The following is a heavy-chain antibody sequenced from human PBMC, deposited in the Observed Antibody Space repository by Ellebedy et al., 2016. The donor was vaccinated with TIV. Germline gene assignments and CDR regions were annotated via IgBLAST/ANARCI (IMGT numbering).Heavy chain of an antibody. CDR3: ARARRDGYLPYYFDY. Sequence: MPSETLSLTCTVSGGSISSYYWSWIRQPPGKGLEWIGYIYYSGSTNYNPSLQSRVTISVDTSKNQFSLKLSSVTAADTAVYYCARARRDGYLPYYFDYWGQGTLVTVSS. CDR2: IYYSGST. D-gene: IGHD5-24*01. V-gene: IGHV4-59*01. J-gene: IGHJ4*02. CDR1: GGSISSYY.